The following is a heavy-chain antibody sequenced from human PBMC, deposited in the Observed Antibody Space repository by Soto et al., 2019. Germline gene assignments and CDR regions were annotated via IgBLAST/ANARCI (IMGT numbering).Heavy chain of an antibody. CDR3: ARDKDWAFDY. CDR1: GFTFSSYS. Sequence: LRLSCVASGFTFSSYSIVWVCQAPGKGLEWVSYIFTTGTTIYYADSVKGRFTVSRDNAKNSLFLLLNSLRAEDTAVYYCARDKDWAFDYWGQGTLVTVSS. D-gene: IGHD3-9*01. V-gene: IGHV3-48*03. J-gene: IGHJ4*02. CDR2: IFTTGTTI.